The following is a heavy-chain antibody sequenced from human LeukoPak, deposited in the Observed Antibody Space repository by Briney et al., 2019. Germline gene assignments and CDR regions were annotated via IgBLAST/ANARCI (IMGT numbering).Heavy chain of an antibody. V-gene: IGHV3-48*01. J-gene: IGHJ3*02. CDR3: ARVSYGDYGRGAFDI. D-gene: IGHD4-17*01. Sequence: GGSLRLSCAASGFTFSSYSMNWVRQAPGKGLEWVSYISSSSSTIYYADSVKGRFTISRDNAKNSLYLQMNSLRAEDTAVYYCARVSYGDYGRGAFDIWGQGTMVTVSS. CDR1: GFTFSSYS. CDR2: ISSSSSTI.